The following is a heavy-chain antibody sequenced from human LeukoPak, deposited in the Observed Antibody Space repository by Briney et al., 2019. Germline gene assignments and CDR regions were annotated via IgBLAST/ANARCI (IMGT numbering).Heavy chain of an antibody. CDR3: ARDGIAVAGYYYYYYYMDV. CDR2: ISSSSSTI. CDR1: GFTFSSYS. D-gene: IGHD6-19*01. V-gene: IGHV3-48*01. J-gene: IGHJ6*03. Sequence: PGGSLRLSCAASGFTFSSYSMNWVRQAPGKGLEWVSYISSSSSTIYYADSVKGRFTISRDNAKNSLYLQMNSLRAEDTAVYYCARDGIAVAGYYYYYYYMDVWGKGTTVTISS.